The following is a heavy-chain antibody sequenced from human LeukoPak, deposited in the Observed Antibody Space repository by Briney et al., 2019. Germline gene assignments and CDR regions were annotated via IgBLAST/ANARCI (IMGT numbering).Heavy chain of an antibody. Sequence: GGSLRLSCAASGFTFSSYEMNWVRQAPGKGLEWVSYISSSGSTIYYADSVKGRFTISRDNAKNSLYLQMNSLKTEDTAVYYCTTAIVATTFDYWGQGTLVTVSS. J-gene: IGHJ4*02. CDR2: ISSSGSTI. CDR1: GFTFSSYE. V-gene: IGHV3-48*03. CDR3: TTAIVATTFDY. D-gene: IGHD5-12*01.